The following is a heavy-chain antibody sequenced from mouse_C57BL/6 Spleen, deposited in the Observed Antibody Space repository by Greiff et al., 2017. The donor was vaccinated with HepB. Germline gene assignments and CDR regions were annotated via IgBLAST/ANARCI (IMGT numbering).Heavy chain of an antibody. J-gene: IGHJ2*01. CDR2: IDPSDSYT. V-gene: IGHV1-50*01. CDR3: ARKANYGSSHYFDD. Sequence: QVQLQQPGAELVKPGASVKLSCKASGYTFTSYWMQWVKQRPGQGLEWIGEIDPSDSYTNYNQKFKGKATLTVDTSSSTAYMQLSSLTSEDSAVYYCARKANYGSSHYFDDWGQGTTLTVSS. CDR1: GYTFTSYW. D-gene: IGHD1-1*01.